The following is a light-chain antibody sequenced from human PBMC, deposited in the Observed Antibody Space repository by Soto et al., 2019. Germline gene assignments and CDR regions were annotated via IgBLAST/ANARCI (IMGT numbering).Light chain of an antibody. CDR3: QSYDNSPSGPWI. CDR1: SSNIGAGFD. V-gene: IGLV1-40*01. J-gene: IGLJ2*01. CDR2: GNS. Sequence: QSVLTQPPSVSGAPGQRVTISCTGSSSNIGAGFDVHWYQQIAGTAPKLVIYGNSNRPSGVPDRFSVSKSGTSASLAINALQVEDEAHYYCQSYDNSPSGPWIFGGGTKVTVL.